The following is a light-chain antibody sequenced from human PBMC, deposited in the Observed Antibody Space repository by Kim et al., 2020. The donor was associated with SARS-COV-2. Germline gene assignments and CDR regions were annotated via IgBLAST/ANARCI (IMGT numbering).Light chain of an antibody. V-gene: IGKV3-15*01. CDR1: QSVSNI. CDR2: DAS. CDR3: QQYSSWPLT. Sequence: VSPGERATLSCRASQSVSNILAWYQQKPGQAPRLLMYDASTRATGIPARFSGSGSGTEFTLTISSLQSEDSAVYFCQQYSSWPLTFGGGTKVEI. J-gene: IGKJ4*01.